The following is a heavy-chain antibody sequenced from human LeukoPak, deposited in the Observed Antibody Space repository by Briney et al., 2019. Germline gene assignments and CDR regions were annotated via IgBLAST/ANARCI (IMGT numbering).Heavy chain of an antibody. D-gene: IGHD1-26*01. CDR3: ARGTQDGSYGYYGMDV. Sequence: WASVKVSCKASGYTFTGYYMHWVRQAPGQGLEWMGWINPNSGGTNYAQKFQGWVTMTRDTSISTAYMELSRLRSDDTAVYYCARGTQDGSYGYYGMDVWGQGTTVTVSS. V-gene: IGHV1-2*04. J-gene: IGHJ6*02. CDR2: INPNSGGT. CDR1: GYTFTGYY.